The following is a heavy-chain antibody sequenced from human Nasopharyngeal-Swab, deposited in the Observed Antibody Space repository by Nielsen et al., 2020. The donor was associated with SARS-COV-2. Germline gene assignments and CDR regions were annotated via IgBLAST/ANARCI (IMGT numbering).Heavy chain of an antibody. V-gene: IGHV3-64D*06. Sequence: GGPLNPPFQPLGSPFRSFPFTWSRQPPAKGLHYVPPLSIIGESTYYADSVKGRFTISRDNSKNTLYLQMSSLSAEDTALYYCVKASAPSNYYYYGVDVWGQGTAVTVSS. CDR1: GSPFRSFP. J-gene: IGHJ6*02. CDR2: LSIIGEST. D-gene: IGHD4-11*01. CDR3: VKASAPSNYYYYGVDV.